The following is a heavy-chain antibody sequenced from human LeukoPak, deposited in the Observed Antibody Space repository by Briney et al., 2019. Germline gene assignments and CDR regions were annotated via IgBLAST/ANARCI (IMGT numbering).Heavy chain of an antibody. D-gene: IGHD4-17*01. CDR2: IYSGGST. V-gene: IGHV3-53*01. CDR1: GFTFSSYG. Sequence: GGTLRLSCAASGFTFSSYGMSWVRQAPGKGLEWVSVIYSGGSTYYADSVKGRFTISRDNSKNTLYLQMNSLRAEDTAVYYCARTYGDYVYILCYWGQGTLVTVSS. CDR3: ARTYGDYVYILCY. J-gene: IGHJ4*02.